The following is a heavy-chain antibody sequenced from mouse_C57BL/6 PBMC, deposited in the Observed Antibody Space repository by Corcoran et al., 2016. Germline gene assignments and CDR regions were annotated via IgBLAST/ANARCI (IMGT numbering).Heavy chain of an antibody. Sequence: QVQLQQSGAELVKPGASVKISCKASGYAFSSYWMNWVKQRPGKGLEWIGQIYPGDGDTNYNGKFKGKATLTADKSSSTAYMQLSSLTSEDSAVYFCARRGYDFWYFDVWGTGTTVTVSS. J-gene: IGHJ1*03. CDR1: GYAFSSYW. V-gene: IGHV1-80*01. D-gene: IGHD2-4*01. CDR3: ARRGYDFWYFDV. CDR2: IYPGDGDT.